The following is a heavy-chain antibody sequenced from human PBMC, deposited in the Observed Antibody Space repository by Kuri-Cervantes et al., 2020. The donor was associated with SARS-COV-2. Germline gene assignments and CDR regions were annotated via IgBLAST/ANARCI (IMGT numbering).Heavy chain of an antibody. Sequence: SVKVSCKASGGTLSSYAISWVRQAPGQGLEWMGGIIPILGIANYAQKFQDRLTITADESTGTAYLEMKRLRSEDTAIYYCARSRGSMVTLRDASDVWGQGTLVTVSS. V-gene: IGHV1-69*10. CDR3: ARSRGSMVTLRDASDV. J-gene: IGHJ3*01. CDR1: GGTLSSYA. D-gene: IGHD5-18*01. CDR2: IIPILGIA.